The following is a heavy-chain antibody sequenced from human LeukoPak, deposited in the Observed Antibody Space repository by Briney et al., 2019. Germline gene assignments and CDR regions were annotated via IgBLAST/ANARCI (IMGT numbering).Heavy chain of an antibody. V-gene: IGHV1-69*04. CDR2: IIPILGIA. J-gene: IGHJ6*02. Sequence: SVKVSCKASGGTFSSYAISWVRQAPGQGLEWMGRIIPILGIANYAQKFQGRVTITADKSTSTAYMELSSLRSEDTAVYYCARDREMATIMDYYYGMDVWGQGTTVTVSS. CDR1: GGTFSSYA. CDR3: ARDREMATIMDYYYGMDV. D-gene: IGHD5-24*01.